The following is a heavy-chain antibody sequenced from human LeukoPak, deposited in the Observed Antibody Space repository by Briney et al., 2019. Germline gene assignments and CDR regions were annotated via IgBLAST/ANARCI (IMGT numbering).Heavy chain of an antibody. V-gene: IGHV3-21*01. CDR2: ISSSSLYI. D-gene: IGHD2-8*02. CDR3: VRQVGEGLVEAFDI. J-gene: IGHJ3*02. CDR1: GFTFSSYW. Sequence: PGGSLRLSCAASGFTFSSYWMHWVRQAAGKGLEWVASISSSSLYIYYADPVKGRFTISRDNAKNSLYLQMNNLRAEDTAVYSCVRQVGEGLVEAFDIWGQGRMVTVSS.